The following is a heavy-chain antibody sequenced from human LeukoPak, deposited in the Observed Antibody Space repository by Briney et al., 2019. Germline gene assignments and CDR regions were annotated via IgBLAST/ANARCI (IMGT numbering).Heavy chain of an antibody. CDR1: GGSIGSGDYY. D-gene: IGHD6-13*01. Sequence: PSQTLSLTCTVSGGSIGSGDYYWRWIRQPPGKGLEWIGYIYYSGSTYYNPSLKSRVTISVDTSKNQFSLKLSSVTAADTAVYYCARGIAAAGTPPWFDYWGQGTLVTVSS. V-gene: IGHV4-30-4*01. CDR3: ARGIAAAGTPPWFDY. J-gene: IGHJ4*02. CDR2: IYYSGST.